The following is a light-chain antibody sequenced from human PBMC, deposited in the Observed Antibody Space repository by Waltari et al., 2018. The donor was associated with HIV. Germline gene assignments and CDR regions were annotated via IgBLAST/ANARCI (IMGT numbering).Light chain of an antibody. V-gene: IGLV3-21*04. CDR3: HVWDTISDHVV. CDR1: KIGTQS. CDR2: YNA. Sequence: SYVLTQPPSVSVAPGKTAKITCVGNKIGTQSVHWYQQKPDQAPVLVIYYNADRPSGIPERFSGSNSGNTATLTINRVEAGDEADYYCHVWDTISDHVVFGGGSKLTVL. J-gene: IGLJ2*01.